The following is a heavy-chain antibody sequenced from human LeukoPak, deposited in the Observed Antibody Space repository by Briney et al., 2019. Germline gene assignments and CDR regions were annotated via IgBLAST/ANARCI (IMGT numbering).Heavy chain of an antibody. V-gene: IGHV3-23*01. CDR1: GFTFSTYT. CDR2: ILTSGGT. D-gene: IGHD3-10*01. J-gene: IGHJ4*02. CDR3: AKDRIYADGLWDFDY. Sequence: GGSLRLSCTASGFTFSTYTMSWVRLAPGEGLKRVSGILTSGGTYYADSVKGRFTISRDNSKNTLYLQMNSLRADDTAVYYCAKDRIYADGLWDFDYWGQGTLVTVSS.